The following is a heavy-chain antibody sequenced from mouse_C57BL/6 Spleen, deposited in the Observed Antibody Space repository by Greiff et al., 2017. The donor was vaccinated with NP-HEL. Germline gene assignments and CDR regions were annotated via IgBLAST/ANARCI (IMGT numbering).Heavy chain of an antibody. V-gene: IGHV1-53*01. CDR1: GYTFPSYW. CDR3: ERSGDYYGSSRYFDV. D-gene: IGHD1-1*01. J-gene: IGHJ1*03. Sequence: QVQLQQPGTELVKPGGSVKLSCKASGYTFPSYWMHWVKQRPGQGLEWIGNINPSNGGTNYNEKFKSKATLTVDKSSSTAYMQLSSLTSEDSAVYYCERSGDYYGSSRYFDVWGTGTTVTVSS. CDR2: INPSNGGT.